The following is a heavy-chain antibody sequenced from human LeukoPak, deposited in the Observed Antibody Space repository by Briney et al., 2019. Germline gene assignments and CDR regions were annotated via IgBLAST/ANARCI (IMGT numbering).Heavy chain of an antibody. V-gene: IGHV4-39*01. Sequence: SETLSLTCTVSGGSISSSSYYWGWIRQPPGKGLEWIGSIYYSGSTYYNPSLKSRVTISVDTSKNQFSLKLSSVTAADTAVYYCARQWLATLEYWGQGTLVTVSS. CDR3: ARQWLATLEY. J-gene: IGHJ4*02. D-gene: IGHD6-19*01. CDR2: IYYSGST. CDR1: GGSISSSSYY.